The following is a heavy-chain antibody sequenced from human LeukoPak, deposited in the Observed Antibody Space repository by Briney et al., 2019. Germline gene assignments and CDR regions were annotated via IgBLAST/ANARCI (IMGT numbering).Heavy chain of an antibody. D-gene: IGHD3-10*01. V-gene: IGHV4-61*01. Sequence: SETLSLTCTVSGYSISSGYYWSWIRQPPGKGLEWIGYIYYSGSTNYNPSLKSRVTISVDTSKNQFSLKLSSVTAADTAVYYCARAPMVRGVIRMFDPWGQGTLVTVSS. J-gene: IGHJ5*02. CDR3: ARAPMVRGVIRMFDP. CDR1: GYSISSGYY. CDR2: IYYSGST.